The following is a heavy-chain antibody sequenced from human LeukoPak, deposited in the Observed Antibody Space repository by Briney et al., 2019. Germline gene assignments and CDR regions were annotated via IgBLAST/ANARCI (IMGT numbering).Heavy chain of an antibody. CDR3: ARESDWNDGGHAFDI. Sequence: PSETLSLTCTVSGGSISSYYWSWIRQPPGKGLEWIGYIYYSGSTNYNPSLKSRVTISVDTSKNQFSLQLNSVTPEDTAVYYCARESDWNDGGHAFDIWGQGTMVTVSS. V-gene: IGHV4-59*12. D-gene: IGHD1-1*01. CDR1: GGSISSYY. J-gene: IGHJ3*02. CDR2: IYYSGST.